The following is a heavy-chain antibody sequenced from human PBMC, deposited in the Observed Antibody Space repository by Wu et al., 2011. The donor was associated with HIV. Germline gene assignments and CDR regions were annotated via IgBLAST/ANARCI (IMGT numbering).Heavy chain of an antibody. D-gene: IGHD6-6*01. CDR1: GGTFNSYG. CDR2: IIPIFGTA. J-gene: IGHJ6*03. V-gene: IGHV1-69*14. Sequence: QVQLVQSGAAVKKPGSSVKVXCKASGGTFNSYGITWVRQAPGQGLEWMGGIIPIFGTANYAQKFQGRVTITADKSTSTAYMELSSLRSEDTAMYYCARDGSSAQLDLYYNHMDVWGKGTTVTVSS. CDR3: ARDGSSAQLDLYYNHMDV.